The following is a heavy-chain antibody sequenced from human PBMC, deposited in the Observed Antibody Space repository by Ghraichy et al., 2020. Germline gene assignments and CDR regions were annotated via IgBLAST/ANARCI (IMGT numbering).Heavy chain of an antibody. CDR1: GYSISSGYY. J-gene: IGHJ5*02. D-gene: IGHD3-16*01. Sequence: SETLSLTCAVSGYSISSGYYWGWIRQPPGKGLEWIGSIYHSGSTYYNPSLKSRVTISVDTSKNQFSLKLSSVTAADTAVYYCAREDDYFGSPGRNWFDPWGQGTLVTVSS. V-gene: IGHV4-38-2*02. CDR3: AREDDYFGSPGRNWFDP. CDR2: IYHSGST.